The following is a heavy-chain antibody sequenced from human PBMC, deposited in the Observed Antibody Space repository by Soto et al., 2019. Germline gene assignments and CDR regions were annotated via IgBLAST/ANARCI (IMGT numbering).Heavy chain of an antibody. CDR3: MLGSGWKDFDY. Sequence: SETLSLTCTVSGGSISGSSYYWGWIRQPPGKGLEWIGNIYYSGSTYYNPSLKSRVTISVDTSKNQFSLKLSSVTAADTAVYYCMLGSGWKDFDYWGLGTLVTVSS. CDR2: IYYSGST. J-gene: IGHJ4*02. D-gene: IGHD3-22*01. CDR1: GGSISGSSYY. V-gene: IGHV4-39*01.